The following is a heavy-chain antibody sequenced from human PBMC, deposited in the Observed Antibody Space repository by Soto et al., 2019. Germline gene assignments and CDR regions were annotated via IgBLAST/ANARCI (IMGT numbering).Heavy chain of an antibody. J-gene: IGHJ4*02. CDR3: AKEVATERLAVAGTIDY. V-gene: IGHV3-23*01. Sequence: GGSLKLSCAASGFTFSSYAMSWVRQAPGKGLEWVSPISGSGGSTYYADSVKGRFTISRDNSKNTLYLQMNSLRAEDTAVYYCAKEVATERLAVAGTIDYWGQGTMVTVSS. CDR2: ISGSGGST. CDR1: GFTFSSYA. D-gene: IGHD6-19*01.